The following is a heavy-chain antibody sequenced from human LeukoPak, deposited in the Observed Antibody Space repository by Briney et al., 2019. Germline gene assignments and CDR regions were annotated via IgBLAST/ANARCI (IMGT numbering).Heavy chain of an antibody. CDR1: GFTFDDYA. CDR3: AKAPEAGAAAGTCFDY. J-gene: IGHJ4*02. V-gene: IGHV3-9*01. D-gene: IGHD6-13*01. CDR2: ISWNSGSI. Sequence: GGSLRLSCAASGFTFDDYAMHWVRQAPGKGLEWVSGISWNSGSIGYADSVKGRFTISRDNAKNSLYLQMNSLRAEDTALYYCAKAPEAGAAAGTCFDYWGQGTLVTVSS.